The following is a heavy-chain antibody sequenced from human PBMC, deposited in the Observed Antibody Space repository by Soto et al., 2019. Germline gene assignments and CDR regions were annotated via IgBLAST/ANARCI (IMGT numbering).Heavy chain of an antibody. CDR1: GGCISRGDYY. J-gene: IGHJ6*02. V-gene: IGHV4-30-4*01. D-gene: IGHD3-3*01. Sequence: PSETLSLTCTVSGGCISRGDYYRSWIRQPPGKGLEWIGYIYYSGSTYYNPSLKSRVTISVDTSKNQFSLKLSSVTAADTAVYYCARDSYDFWSGTYYYYGMDVWGQGTTVTVSS. CDR3: ARDSYDFWSGTYYYYGMDV. CDR2: IYYSGST.